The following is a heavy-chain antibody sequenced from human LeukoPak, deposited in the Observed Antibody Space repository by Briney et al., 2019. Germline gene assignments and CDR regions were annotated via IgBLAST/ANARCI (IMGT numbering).Heavy chain of an antibody. J-gene: IGHJ6*02. V-gene: IGHV1-18*01. CDR3: ARAGAYYDSSGYPHYYYGMDV. CDR1: GYTFTSYG. CDR2: ISAYNGNT. D-gene: IGHD3-22*01. Sequence: ASVKVSCKASGYTFTSYGISWVRQAPGQGLEWMGWISAYNGNTNYAQKLRGRVTMTTDTSTSTAYMELRSLRSDDTAVYYCARAGAYYDSSGYPHYYYGMDVWGQGTTVTVSS.